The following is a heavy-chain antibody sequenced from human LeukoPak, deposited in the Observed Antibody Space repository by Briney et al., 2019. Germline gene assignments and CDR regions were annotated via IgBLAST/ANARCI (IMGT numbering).Heavy chain of an antibody. CDR3: ARGTSYYYDSSGYLAAFDI. D-gene: IGHD3-22*01. J-gene: IGHJ3*02. CDR2: INHSGST. V-gene: IGHV4-34*01. CDR1: GGSFSGYY. Sequence: ETLSLTCAVYGGSFSGYYWSWIRQPPGKGLEWIGEINHSGSTNYNPSLKSRVTISVDTSKNQFSLKLSSVTAADTAVYYCARGTSYYYDSSGYLAAFDIWGQGTMVTVSS.